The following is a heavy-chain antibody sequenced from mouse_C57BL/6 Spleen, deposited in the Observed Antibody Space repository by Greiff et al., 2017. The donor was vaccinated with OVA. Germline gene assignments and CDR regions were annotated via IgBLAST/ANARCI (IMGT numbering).Heavy chain of an antibody. Sequence: VQLQQSGPELVKPGASVKISCKASGYAFSSSWMNWVKQRPGKGLEWIGRIYPGDGDTNYNGKFKGKATLTADKSSSTAYMQLSSLTSEDSAVYVGAKYYDYDGLYWYFDVWGTGTTVTVSS. CDR1: GYAFSSSW. V-gene: IGHV1-82*01. CDR2: IYPGDGDT. D-gene: IGHD2-4*01. CDR3: AKYYDYDGLYWYFDV. J-gene: IGHJ1*03.